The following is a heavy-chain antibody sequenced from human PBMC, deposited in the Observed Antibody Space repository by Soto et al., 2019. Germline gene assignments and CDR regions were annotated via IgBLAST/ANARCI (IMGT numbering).Heavy chain of an antibody. D-gene: IGHD3-22*01. CDR3: ARDGGVTMIVADAFDI. CDR2: IKQDGSEK. J-gene: IGHJ3*02. CDR1: GFPFSSYW. Sequence: EGALRLSCAASGFPFSSYWMSWVRQAPGKGLEWVANIKQDGSEKYYVDSLKGRFTISRDNAKNSLYLQMNSLRAEDTAVYYCARDGGVTMIVADAFDIWGQGTMVTVSS. V-gene: IGHV3-7*01.